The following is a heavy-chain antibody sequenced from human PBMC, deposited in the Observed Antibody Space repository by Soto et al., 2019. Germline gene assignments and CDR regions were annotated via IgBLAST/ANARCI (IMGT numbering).Heavy chain of an antibody. D-gene: IGHD2-15*01. Sequence: QVQLVQSGAEVKKPAASVKVSCKASGYTFTSYGISWVRQAPGQGLEWMGWISAYNGNTNYAQKLQGRVTMTTDTSTSTAYMELRSLRSDDTAVYYCAREAEGRYCSGGSCPLGYWGQGTLVTVSS. CDR1: GYTFTSYG. V-gene: IGHV1-18*01. CDR3: AREAEGRYCSGGSCPLGY. CDR2: ISAYNGNT. J-gene: IGHJ4*02.